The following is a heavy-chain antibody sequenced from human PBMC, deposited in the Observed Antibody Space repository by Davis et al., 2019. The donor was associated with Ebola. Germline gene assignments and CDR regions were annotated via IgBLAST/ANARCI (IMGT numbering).Heavy chain of an antibody. CDR1: GFTFSSYA. J-gene: IGHJ4*02. CDR3: TGTYQGFDY. D-gene: IGHD1-14*01. Sequence: GESLKISCAASGFTFSSYAMSWVRQAPGKGLEWVGRIRSKANSYATAYAASVKGRFTISRDDSKNTAYLQMNSLKTEDTAVYYCTGTYQGFDYWGQGTLVTVSS. CDR2: IRSKANSYAT. V-gene: IGHV3-73*01.